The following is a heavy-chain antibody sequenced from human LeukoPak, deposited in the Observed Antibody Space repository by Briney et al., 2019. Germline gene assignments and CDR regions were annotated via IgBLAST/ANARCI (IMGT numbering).Heavy chain of an antibody. Sequence: GGSLRLSCAASGFTFSSYWMTWVRQAPAKGLEWVANIKQDGSETYYADSVKGRFTISRDNSKNTLYLQMNSLRAEDTAVYYCAKETSGYDAHDAFDIWGQGTMVTVSS. CDR2: IKQDGSET. CDR1: GFTFSSYW. CDR3: AKETSGYDAHDAFDI. J-gene: IGHJ3*02. D-gene: IGHD5-12*01. V-gene: IGHV3-7*01.